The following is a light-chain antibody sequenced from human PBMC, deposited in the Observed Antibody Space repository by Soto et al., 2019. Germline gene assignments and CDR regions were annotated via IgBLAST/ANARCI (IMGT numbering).Light chain of an antibody. CDR2: DAS. Sequence: EVTLSLSPGTLSLYLGERATLSCRASQSVSSYLAWYQQKPGQAPRLLIYDASNRATGIPARFSGSGSGTDFTLTISSLEPEDFAVYFCQQYNIWPQTFGQRSKAAIK. V-gene: IGKV3-11*01. J-gene: IGKJ1*01. CDR1: QSVSSY. CDR3: QQYNIWPQT.